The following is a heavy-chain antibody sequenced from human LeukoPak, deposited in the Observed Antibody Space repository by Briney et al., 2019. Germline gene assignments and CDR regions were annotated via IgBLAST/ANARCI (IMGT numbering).Heavy chain of an antibody. D-gene: IGHD3-22*01. V-gene: IGHV4-4*07. CDR1: GGSISSYY. CDR2: IYTSGST. J-gene: IGHJ4*02. CDR3: AREGYYYDSSGYWGIDY. Sequence: SETLSLTCTVSGGSISSYYWSWVRQPAGKGLEWIGRIYTSGSTNYNPSLKSRVTMSVDTSKNQFSLKLSSVTAADTAVYYCAREGYYYDSSGYWGIDYWGQGTLVTVSS.